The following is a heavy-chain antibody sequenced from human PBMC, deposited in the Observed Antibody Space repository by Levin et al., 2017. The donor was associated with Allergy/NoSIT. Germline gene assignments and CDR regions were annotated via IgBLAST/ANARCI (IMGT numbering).Heavy chain of an antibody. J-gene: IGHJ4*02. D-gene: IGHD1-14*01. V-gene: IGHV5-51*01. Sequence: PGGSLRLSCKASGSMFGKFWIGWVRQMPGKGLEWMGIIYPGDSDTRYSPSFQGQVTISADKSINTAYLQWNSLKASDTAIYYCSRLITGAHYWGQGTLVTVSS. CDR2: IYPGDSDT. CDR1: GSMFGKFW. CDR3: SRLITGAHY.